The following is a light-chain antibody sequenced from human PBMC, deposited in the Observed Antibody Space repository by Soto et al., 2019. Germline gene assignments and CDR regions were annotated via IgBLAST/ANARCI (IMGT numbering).Light chain of an antibody. V-gene: IGLV1-40*01. CDR2: GNS. CDR1: SSNIGAGYD. Sequence: QSVLTQPPSVSGAPGQRVTISCTGSSSNIGAGYDVHWYQQLPGTAPKLLIYGNSNRPSGVPDRFSGSKSGTSASLAITGLQAEDEGDFYCQSYDSSLSGWVSGGGTKLTVL. J-gene: IGLJ3*02. CDR3: QSYDSSLSGWV.